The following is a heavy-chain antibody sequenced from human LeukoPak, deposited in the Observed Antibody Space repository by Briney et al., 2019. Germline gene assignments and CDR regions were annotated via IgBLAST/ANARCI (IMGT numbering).Heavy chain of an antibody. CDR2: IYYTGNT. CDR3: AKQTGSGLFILP. CDR1: GGSISSSSYY. Sequence: SETLSLTCTVSGGSISSSSYYWGWIRQPPGKGLEWIGSIYYTGNTYYNASLKSQVSISIDTSKNQFSLRLTSVTAADTAVYFCAKQTGSGLFILPGGQGTLVTVSS. J-gene: IGHJ4*02. D-gene: IGHD3/OR15-3a*01. V-gene: IGHV4-39*01.